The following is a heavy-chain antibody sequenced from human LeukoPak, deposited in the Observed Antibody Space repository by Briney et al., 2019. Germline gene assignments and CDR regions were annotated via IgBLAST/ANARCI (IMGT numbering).Heavy chain of an antibody. V-gene: IGHV3-66*01. CDR3: ARDLGRVADY. CDR2: IYSGGST. Sequence: PGGSLRLSCAASGFTFSSYAMSWVRQAPGKGLEWVSVIYSGGSTYYADSVKGRFTISRDNSKNTLYLQMNSLRAEDTAVYYCARDLGRVADYWGQGTLVTVSS. J-gene: IGHJ4*02. CDR1: GFTFSSYA.